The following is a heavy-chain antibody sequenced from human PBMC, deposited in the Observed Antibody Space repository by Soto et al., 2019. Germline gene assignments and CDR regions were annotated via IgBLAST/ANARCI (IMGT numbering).Heavy chain of an antibody. CDR2: IYYSGST. D-gene: IGHD3-16*02. V-gene: IGHV4-59*01. CDR1: GGSISSYY. Sequence: SETLSLTCTVSGGSISSYYWSWIRQPPGKGLEWIGYIYYSGSTNYNPSLKSRVTISVDTSKNQFSLKLSSVTAADTAVYYCARGGPTYIWGSYRLFDYWGQGTLVTVSS. J-gene: IGHJ4*02. CDR3: ARGGPTYIWGSYRLFDY.